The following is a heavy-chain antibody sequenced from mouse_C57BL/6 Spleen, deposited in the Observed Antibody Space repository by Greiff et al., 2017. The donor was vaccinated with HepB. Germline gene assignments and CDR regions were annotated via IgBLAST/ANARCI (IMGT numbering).Heavy chain of an antibody. CDR1: GYTFTSYW. CDR2: IDPSDSYT. D-gene: IGHD1-1*01. CDR3: ASYGSSLPWFAY. J-gene: IGHJ3*01. V-gene: IGHV1-50*01. Sequence: QVQLQQPGAELVKPGASVKLSCKASGYTFTSYWMQWVKQRPGPGLEWIGEIDPSDSYTNYNQKFKGKATLTVDTSSSTAYMQLSSLTSEDSAVYYCASYGSSLPWFAYWGQGTLVTVSA.